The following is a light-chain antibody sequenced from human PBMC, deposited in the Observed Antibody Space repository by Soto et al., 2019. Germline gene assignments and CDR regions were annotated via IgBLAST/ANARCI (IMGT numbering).Light chain of an antibody. CDR2: EVT. CDR1: YSDIGDYNY. Sequence: QSVLTQPPSASGSPGQSVTISCAGTYSDIGDYNYVSWYQQHPDKVPKLIIYEVTKRPSGVPDRFSGSKSGYTASLTVSDLRPADEAVYYCSSYSGTNSNVIFGGGTKLTVL. J-gene: IGLJ2*01. V-gene: IGLV2-8*01. CDR3: SSYSGTNSNVI.